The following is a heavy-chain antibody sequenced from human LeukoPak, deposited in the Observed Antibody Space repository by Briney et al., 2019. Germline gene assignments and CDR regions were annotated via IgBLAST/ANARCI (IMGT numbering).Heavy chain of an antibody. CDR1: GGSMSSGSYS. Sequence: SETLSLTCTVSGGSMSSGSYSWSWIRQPAGKGLEWIGRIYTSGSTNYNPSLKSRVTISVDTSKNQFSLKLSSVTAADTAVYYCARGVVVPAAIRYYYYGMDVWGQGTTVTVSS. J-gene: IGHJ6*02. CDR2: IYTSGST. D-gene: IGHD2-2*01. CDR3: ARGVVVPAAIRYYYYGMDV. V-gene: IGHV4-61*02.